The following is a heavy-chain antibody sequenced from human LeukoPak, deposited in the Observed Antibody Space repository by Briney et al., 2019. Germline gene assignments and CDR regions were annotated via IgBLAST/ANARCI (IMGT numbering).Heavy chain of an antibody. CDR3: AKDDSSTSFNYMDV. D-gene: IGHD2-2*01. Sequence: GGSLRLTCAASGFLFSSYGMSWVRQAPGKGLEWVSGISWNSGSIGYADSVKGRFTISRDNAKNSLYLQMNSLRAEDTALYYCAKDDSSTSFNYMDVWGKGTTVTVSS. CDR2: ISWNSGSI. V-gene: IGHV3-9*01. J-gene: IGHJ6*03. CDR1: GFLFSSYG.